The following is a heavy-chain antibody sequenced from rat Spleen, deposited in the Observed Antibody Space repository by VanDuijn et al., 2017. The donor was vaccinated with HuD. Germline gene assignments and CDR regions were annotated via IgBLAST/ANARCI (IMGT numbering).Heavy chain of an antibody. CDR2: ISYEGSST. J-gene: IGHJ2*01. CDR3: TRDVSYDGNCYPYYYDN. D-gene: IGHD1-12*02. Sequence: EVQLVESDGGLVQPGRSLKLSCAASGFTFSDYYMAWVRQAPKKGLEWVASISYEGSSTYYGDSVKGRFTLSRDDAKRTLLLQMDSLRSEDTATYYCTRDVSYDGNCYPYYYDNWGQGVMVTVSS. V-gene: IGHV5-22*01. CDR1: GFTFSDYY.